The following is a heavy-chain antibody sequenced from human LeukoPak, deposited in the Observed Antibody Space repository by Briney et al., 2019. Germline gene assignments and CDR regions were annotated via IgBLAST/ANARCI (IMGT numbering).Heavy chain of an antibody. CDR3: ARHHHYYDSSGYYYVLGYYYGMDV. J-gene: IGHJ6*02. D-gene: IGHD3-22*01. V-gene: IGHV4-34*01. CDR1: GGSFSGYY. CDR2: INHSGST. Sequence: PSETLSLTCAVYGGSFSGYYWSWIRQPPGKGLEWIGEINHSGSTNYNPSLKSRVTISVDTSKNQFSLKLSSVTAADTAVYYCARHHHYYDSSGYYYVLGYYYGMDVWGQGTTVTVSS.